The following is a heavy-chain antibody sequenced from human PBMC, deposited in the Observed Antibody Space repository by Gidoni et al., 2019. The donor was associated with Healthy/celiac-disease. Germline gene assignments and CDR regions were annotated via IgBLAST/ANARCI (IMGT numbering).Heavy chain of an antibody. CDR3: ARTRFLEWLSVPYFDY. D-gene: IGHD3-3*01. Sequence: QLQLQESGPGLVKPSETLSLTCTVSGGSISSSSYYWGWIRQPPGKGLEWIGSIYYSGSTCYNPSLKSRVTISVDTSKNQFSLKLSSVTAADTAVYYCARTRFLEWLSVPYFDYWGQGTLVTVSS. J-gene: IGHJ4*02. V-gene: IGHV4-39*07. CDR2: IYYSGST. CDR1: GGSISSSSYY.